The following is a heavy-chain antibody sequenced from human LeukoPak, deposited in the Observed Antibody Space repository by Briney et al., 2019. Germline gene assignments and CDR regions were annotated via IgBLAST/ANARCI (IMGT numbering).Heavy chain of an antibody. Sequence: GASVTVSCKVSGYTLTELSMHWVRQAPGKGLEWMGGFDPEDGETIYAQKFQGRVTMTQDTSTDTAYMELSSLRSEDTAVYYCATSSNYGDYEAFDYWGQGTLVTVSS. CDR1: GYTLTELS. CDR2: FDPEDGET. CDR3: ATSSNYGDYEAFDY. V-gene: IGHV1-24*01. J-gene: IGHJ4*02. D-gene: IGHD4-17*01.